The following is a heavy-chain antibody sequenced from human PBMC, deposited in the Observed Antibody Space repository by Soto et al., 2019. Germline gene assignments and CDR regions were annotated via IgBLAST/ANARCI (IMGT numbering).Heavy chain of an antibody. Sequence: ASVKVSCKASGYTFTKYAMHWVRQAPGQRLEWVGWINAGNGNTKYSQKFQGRVTITRDTSASTAYMELSSLRSEDTAVYYCARVSGYYLPDYWGQGTLVTAPQ. D-gene: IGHD5-12*01. J-gene: IGHJ4*02. CDR1: GYTFTKYA. CDR3: ARVSGYYLPDY. CDR2: INAGNGNT. V-gene: IGHV1-3*01.